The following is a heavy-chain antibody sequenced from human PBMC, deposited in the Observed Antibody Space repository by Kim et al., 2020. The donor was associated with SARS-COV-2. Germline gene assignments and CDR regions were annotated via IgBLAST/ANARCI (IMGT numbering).Heavy chain of an antibody. CDR2: IYYTGST. CDR1: GGSISSSTYY. V-gene: IGHV4-39*01. J-gene: IGHJ5*02. CDR3: ARLGINNWFDP. Sequence: SETLSLTCTVSGGSISSSTYYWGWIRQPPGKGLECIGSIYYTGSTYYNPSLKSRVTISVDTSKNHFSLKLSSVTAADTAVYYCARLGINNWFDPWGQGTLVTVSS. D-gene: IGHD3-10*01.